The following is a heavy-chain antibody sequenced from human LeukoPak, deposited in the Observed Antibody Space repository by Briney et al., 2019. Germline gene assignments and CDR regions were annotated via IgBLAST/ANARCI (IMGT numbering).Heavy chain of an antibody. V-gene: IGHV3-23*01. Sequence: GGSLRLSCAASGFTVSSNYMSWVRQAPGKGLEWVSAISGNGAGTYYADSVKGRFTISRDNSKNTLYLQMNSLRADDTALYYCTKLMGATGYWGQGTLVTVSS. CDR2: ISGNGAGT. CDR1: GFTVSSNY. J-gene: IGHJ4*02. CDR3: TKLMGATGY. D-gene: IGHD1-26*01.